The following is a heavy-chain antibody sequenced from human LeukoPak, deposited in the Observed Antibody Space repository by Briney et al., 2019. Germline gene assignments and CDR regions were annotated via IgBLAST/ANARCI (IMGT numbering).Heavy chain of an antibody. CDR2: ISYDGSNK. J-gene: IGHJ4*02. Sequence: PGGSLRLSCAASGFTFSSYGMHWVRQAPGKGLEWVAVISYDGSNKYYADSVKGRFTISRDNSKNTLYLQMNSLRAEDTAVYYCAVKGHFDYWGQGTLVTVSS. V-gene: IGHV3-30*03. CDR1: GFTFSSYG. CDR3: AVKGHFDY.